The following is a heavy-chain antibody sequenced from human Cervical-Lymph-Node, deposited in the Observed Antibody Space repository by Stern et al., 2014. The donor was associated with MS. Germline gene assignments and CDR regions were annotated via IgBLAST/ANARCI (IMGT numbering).Heavy chain of an antibody. Sequence: VQLVQSGAEVKKPGESLKISCKVSGYNFARYWIGWVSQMPGKGLEWMAIIYPGDSDTRYSPSFHGQITISSDKSINTAYLQWSSLKASDTATYFCARRGDGYNGADHWGQGTQVTVSS. CDR1: GYNFARYW. CDR3: ARRGDGYNGADH. D-gene: IGHD5-24*01. CDR2: IYPGDSDT. V-gene: IGHV5-51*03. J-gene: IGHJ4*02.